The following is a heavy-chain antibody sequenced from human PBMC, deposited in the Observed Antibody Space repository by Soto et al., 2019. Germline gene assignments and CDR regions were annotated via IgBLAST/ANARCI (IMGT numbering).Heavy chain of an antibody. V-gene: IGHV1-18*01. Sequence: QVQLVQSGAEVKKPGASVRVSCKASGYTFTNYGITWVRQAPGQGLECMGWISPHNGKTHYAQKLQGRVTMTTDTSTSTASMVLRSLRSDDTAIYYCARRPSADWFDPWGQGTLVTVSS. D-gene: IGHD2-2*01. CDR1: GYTFTNYG. J-gene: IGHJ5*02. CDR3: ARRPSADWFDP. CDR2: ISPHNGKT.